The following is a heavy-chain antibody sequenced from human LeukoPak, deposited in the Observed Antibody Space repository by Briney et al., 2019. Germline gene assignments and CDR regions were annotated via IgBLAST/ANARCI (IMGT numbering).Heavy chain of an antibody. CDR1: DGSFSNYY. J-gene: IGHJ6*03. CDR2: INDSGRI. Sequence: PSETLSLTCAVYDGSFSNYYWSWISQPPGKGLEWIGEINDSGRINYSPSLMSRVTVSVDTSKNQFSLRLTSVTATDTAVYYCARRWNYGRNYYIDVWGNGATVSVSS. V-gene: IGHV4-34*01. CDR3: ARRWNYGRNYYIDV. D-gene: IGHD1-7*01.